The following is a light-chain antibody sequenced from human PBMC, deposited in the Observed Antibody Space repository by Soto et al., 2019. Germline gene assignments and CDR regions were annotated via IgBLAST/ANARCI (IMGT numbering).Light chain of an antibody. V-gene: IGLV7-46*01. CDR3: LLSYNGARV. CDR2: DTT. Sequence: QAVVTQEPSLTVSPGGTVTLTCGSSTGTVTSGNYPYWFQQKPGQAPRALIYDTTNKYSWTPAQFSGSLLGGKAALTLSGAQPEDEADYYCLLSYNGARVFGGGTKLTVL. J-gene: IGLJ2*01. CDR1: TGTVTSGNY.